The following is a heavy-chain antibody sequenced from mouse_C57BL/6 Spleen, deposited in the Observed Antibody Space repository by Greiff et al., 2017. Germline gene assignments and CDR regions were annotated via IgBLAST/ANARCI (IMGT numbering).Heavy chain of an antibody. V-gene: IGHV1-55*01. CDR2: IYPGSGST. J-gene: IGHJ2*01. CDR1: GYTFTSYW. CDR3: ARWGLRRGRLDY. D-gene: IGHD2-2*01. Sequence: QVQLQQPGAELVKPGASVKMSCKASGYTFTSYWITWVKQRPGQGLEWIGDIYPGSGSTNYNEKFKSKATLTVDTSSSTAYMQLSSLTSEDSAVYYCARWGLRRGRLDYWGQGTTLTVSS.